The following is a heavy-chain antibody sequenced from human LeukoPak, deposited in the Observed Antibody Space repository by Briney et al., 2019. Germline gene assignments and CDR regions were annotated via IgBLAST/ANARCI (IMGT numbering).Heavy chain of an antibody. J-gene: IGHJ4*02. CDR1: GGSISSGSYY. V-gene: IGHV4-61*02. Sequence: SETLSLTCTVSGGSISSGSYYWSWIRQPAGKGLEWIGRIYTSGSTNYNPSLKSRVTISVDTSKNQFSLKLSSVTAADTAVYYCARHRTRVRGVTLPFDYWGQGTLVTVSS. D-gene: IGHD3-10*01. CDR3: ARHRTRVRGVTLPFDY. CDR2: IYTSGST.